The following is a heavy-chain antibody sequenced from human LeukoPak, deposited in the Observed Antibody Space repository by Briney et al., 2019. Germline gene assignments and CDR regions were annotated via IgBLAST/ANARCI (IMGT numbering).Heavy chain of an antibody. V-gene: IGHV3-9*01. D-gene: IGHD3-22*01. CDR1: GFIFDDYA. CDR2: ISWNSGSI. Sequence: GGSLRLSCAGSGFIFDDYAMHWVRQAPGKGLEWVSGISWNSGSIVYADSVKGRFTISRDNAKNSLFLQINSLRGEDTAFYYCAKAYYYDSSGYIDYWGQGTLVTVSS. J-gene: IGHJ4*02. CDR3: AKAYYYDSSGYIDY.